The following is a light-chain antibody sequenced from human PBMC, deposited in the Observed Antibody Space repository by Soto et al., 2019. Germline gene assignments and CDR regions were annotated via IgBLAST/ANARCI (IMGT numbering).Light chain of an antibody. CDR2: DVN. CDR1: SSDVGGYNF. J-gene: IGLJ1*01. Sequence: QSVLTQPPSVSGSPGQSVTISCTGTSSDVGGYNFVSWYQHHPGKAPKLMIYDVNKRPSGVPDRFSGSKSGNTASLTISGLQAEDEADYYCCPYAGSYTFVFGTGTKVTVL. V-gene: IGLV2-11*01. CDR3: CPYAGSYTFV.